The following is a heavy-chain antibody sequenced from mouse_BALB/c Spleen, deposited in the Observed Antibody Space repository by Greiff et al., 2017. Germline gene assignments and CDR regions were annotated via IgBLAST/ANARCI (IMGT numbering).Heavy chain of an antibody. CDR3: ARSRGNFGY. V-gene: IGHV5-17*02. CDR2: ISSGSSTI. D-gene: IGHD2-1*01. J-gene: IGHJ3*01. CDR1: GFTFSSFG. Sequence: EVQGVESGGGLVQPGGSRKLSCAASGFTFSSFGMHWVRQAPEKGLEWVAYISSGSSTIYYADTVKGRFTISRDNPKNTLFLQMTSLRSEDTAMYYCARSRGNFGYWGQGTLVTVSA.